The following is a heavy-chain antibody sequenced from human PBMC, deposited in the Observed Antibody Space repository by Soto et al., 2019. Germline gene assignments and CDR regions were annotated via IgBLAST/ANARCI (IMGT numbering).Heavy chain of an antibody. CDR1: GGSISSSNW. D-gene: IGHD4-17*01. Sequence: QVQLQESGPGLVKPSGTLSLTCAVSGGSISSSNWWSWVRQPPGKGLEWIGEIYHSGSTNYNPSLKSRVPIAVDESKNQFSLQLSSVTAADTAVYYCARVWTTVTNWFDPWGQGTLVTVSS. V-gene: IGHV4-4*02. CDR2: IYHSGST. J-gene: IGHJ5*02. CDR3: ARVWTTVTNWFDP.